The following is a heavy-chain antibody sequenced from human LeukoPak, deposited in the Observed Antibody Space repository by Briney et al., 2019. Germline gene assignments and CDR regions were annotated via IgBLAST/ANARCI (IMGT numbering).Heavy chain of an antibody. V-gene: IGHV3-23*01. CDR3: AKGVGDIVVVPASDY. J-gene: IGHJ4*02. CDR2: ISGSGGST. D-gene: IGHD2-2*01. Sequence: GGSLRLSCAASGFTFSSYGMSWVRQAPGKGLEWVSAISGSGGSTYYADSVKGRFTISRDNSKNTLYLQMNSLRAEDTAVYYCAKGVGDIVVVPASDYWGQGTRVTVSS. CDR1: GFTFSSYG.